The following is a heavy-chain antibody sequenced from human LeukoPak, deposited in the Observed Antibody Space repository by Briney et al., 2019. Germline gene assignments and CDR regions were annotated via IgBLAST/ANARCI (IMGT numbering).Heavy chain of an antibody. Sequence: PSETLSLTCTVSGGSISSYYWSWIRQPAGKGLEWIGRIYTSGSTNYNPSLKSRVTMSVDTSKNQFSLKLSSVTAADTAVYYCARDTTTVTTDGRWFDPWGQGTLVTVSS. CDR1: GGSISSYY. CDR2: IYTSGST. V-gene: IGHV4-4*07. D-gene: IGHD4-11*01. CDR3: ARDTTTVTTDGRWFDP. J-gene: IGHJ5*02.